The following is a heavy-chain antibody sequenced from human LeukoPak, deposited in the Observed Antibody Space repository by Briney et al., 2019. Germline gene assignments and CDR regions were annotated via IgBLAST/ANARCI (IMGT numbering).Heavy chain of an antibody. CDR3: AREKARYCSGGSCYGTWAFDI. Sequence: SETLSLTCTVSGGSISSYYWSWIRQPAGKGLEWIGRIYSSGSTNYNPSLKSRVTMSADTSKNQFSLKLSSVTAADTAVYYCAREKARYCSGGSCYGTWAFDIWGQGTMATVSS. J-gene: IGHJ3*02. CDR2: IYSSGST. D-gene: IGHD2-15*01. V-gene: IGHV4-4*07. CDR1: GGSISSYY.